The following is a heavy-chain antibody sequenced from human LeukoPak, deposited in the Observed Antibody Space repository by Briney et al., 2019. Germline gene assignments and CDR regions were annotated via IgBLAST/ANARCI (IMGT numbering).Heavy chain of an antibody. V-gene: IGHV4-38-2*01. CDR1: GYSISSGYY. D-gene: IGHD3-10*01. CDR3: AINYYGSGSYYNGYMDV. CDR2: IYHSGST. Sequence: PSETLSLTRAVSGYSISSGYYWGWIRQPPGKGLEWIGSIYHSGSTYYNPSLKSRVTISVDTSKNQFSLKLSSVTAADTAVYYCAINYYGSGSYYNGYMDVWGKGTTVTVSS. J-gene: IGHJ6*03.